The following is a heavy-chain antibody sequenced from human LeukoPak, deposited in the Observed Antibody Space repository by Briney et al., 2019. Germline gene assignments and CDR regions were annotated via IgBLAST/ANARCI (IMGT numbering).Heavy chain of an antibody. CDR2: LYYSGST. V-gene: IGHV4-59*01. Sequence: SETLSLTCTVSGGSISSYYWSWIRQPPGKGLEWIGYLYYSGSTNYNPSLKSRVTISVDTSKNQFSLKLSSVTAADTAVYYCARAGSGYSFDYWGQGTLVAVSS. D-gene: IGHD3-22*01. J-gene: IGHJ4*02. CDR3: ARAGSGYSFDY. CDR1: GGSISSYY.